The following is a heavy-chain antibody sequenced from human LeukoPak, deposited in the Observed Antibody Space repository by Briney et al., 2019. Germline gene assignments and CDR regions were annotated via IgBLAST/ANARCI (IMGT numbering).Heavy chain of an antibody. V-gene: IGHV3-48*03. J-gene: IGHJ4*02. D-gene: IGHD3-16*01. Sequence: GALRLSCAASGFTFSNYDMNWVRQAPGKGLEWVSYISSSGDTIFYANSVKGRFTISRDNAKNSLYLQMNSLTAEDTALYYCARGGLYYDYWGQGTLVTVSS. CDR3: ARGGLYYDY. CDR2: ISSSGDTI. CDR1: GFTFSNYD.